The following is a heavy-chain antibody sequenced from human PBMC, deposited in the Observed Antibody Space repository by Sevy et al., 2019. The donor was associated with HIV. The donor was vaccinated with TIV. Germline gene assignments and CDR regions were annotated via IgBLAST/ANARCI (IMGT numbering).Heavy chain of an antibody. V-gene: IGHV3-30*18. J-gene: IGHJ6*02. CDR3: AKDRHSWYTSSDGMDV. CDR2: ISYDGSNK. CDR1: GFTFSSYG. Sequence: GGSLRLSCAASGFTFSSYGMHWVRQAPGKGLEWVAVISYDGSNKYYADPVKGRFTISRDNSKNTLYLQMNSLRAEDTAVYYCAKDRHSWYTSSDGMDVWGQGTTVTVSS. D-gene: IGHD6-13*01.